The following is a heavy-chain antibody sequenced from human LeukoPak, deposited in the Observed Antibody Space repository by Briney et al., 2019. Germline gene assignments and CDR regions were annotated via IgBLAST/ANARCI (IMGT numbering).Heavy chain of an antibody. CDR3: ARDPPIRGITGTPNVYYGMDV. J-gene: IGHJ6*02. CDR1: GGTFSSYA. CDR2: IIPIFGIA. D-gene: IGHD1-7*01. Sequence: SVKVSCKASGGTFSSYAISWVRQAPGQELEWMGRIIPIFGIANYAQKFQGRVTITADKSTSTAYMELSSLRSEDTAVYYCARDPPIRGITGTPNVYYGMDVWGQGTTVTVSS. V-gene: IGHV1-69*04.